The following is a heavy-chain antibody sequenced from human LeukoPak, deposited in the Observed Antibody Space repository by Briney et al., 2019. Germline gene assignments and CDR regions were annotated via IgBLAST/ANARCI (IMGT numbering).Heavy chain of an antibody. V-gene: IGHV1-18*01. Sequence: ASVKVSCKASGYTFTSYGISWVRQAPGQGLEWMGWISAYNGNTNYAQKLQGRVTMTTDTSTSTAYMELRSLRSDDTAVYYCASHSSSWYRDAFDIWGQGTMVTVSS. CDR2: ISAYNGNT. CDR3: ASHSSSWYRDAFDI. D-gene: IGHD6-13*01. CDR1: GYTFTSYG. J-gene: IGHJ3*02.